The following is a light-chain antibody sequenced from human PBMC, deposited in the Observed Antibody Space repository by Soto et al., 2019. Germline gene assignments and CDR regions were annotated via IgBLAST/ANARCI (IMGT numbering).Light chain of an antibody. CDR3: QHYGSSPFT. Sequence: EIVLTQSPGTLSLSPGERATLSCRASQSVSSNYLTWYQQKPGQAPRLLNYGASSRATGIPDRFSGSGSGTDFPLTISRLEPEDFAVYYCQHYGSSPFTFGPGTKVAI. CDR1: QSVSSNY. CDR2: GAS. J-gene: IGKJ3*01. V-gene: IGKV3-20*01.